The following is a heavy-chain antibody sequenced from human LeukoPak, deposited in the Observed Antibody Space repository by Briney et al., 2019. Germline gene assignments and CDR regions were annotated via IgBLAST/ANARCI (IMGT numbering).Heavy chain of an antibody. CDR3: ARESVEYSESQATGYGMDV. Sequence: ASVKVSCKASGYTFTSYDINWVRQATGQGLEWMGWMNPNSGNTGYAQKFQGRVTMTRNTSISTAYMELSSLRSEDTAVYYCARESVEYSESQATGYGMDVWGQGTTVTVSS. CDR1: GYTFTSYD. D-gene: IGHD5-18*01. J-gene: IGHJ6*02. V-gene: IGHV1-8*01. CDR2: MNPNSGNT.